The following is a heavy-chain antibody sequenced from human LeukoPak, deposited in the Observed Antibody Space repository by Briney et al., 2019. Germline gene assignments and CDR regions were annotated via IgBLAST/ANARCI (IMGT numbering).Heavy chain of an antibody. CDR1: GFTFSHYW. CDR2: ITEDGSDK. CDR3: ARAHGAFEI. J-gene: IGHJ3*02. V-gene: IGHV3-7*01. Sequence: GSLRLSCVASGFTFSHYWMSWVRQAPGKGLEWVANITEDGSDKYYVDSVKGRFTISRDNAKNSLFLQMNSLRAEDTAVYYCARAHGAFEIWGQGTMVTVSS.